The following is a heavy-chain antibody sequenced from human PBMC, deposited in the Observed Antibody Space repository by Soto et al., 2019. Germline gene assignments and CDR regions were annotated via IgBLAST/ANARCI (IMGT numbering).Heavy chain of an antibody. CDR2: ISYDGSNK. V-gene: IGHV3-30-3*01. CDR1: GFTFSSYA. Sequence: PWGSLRLSCAASGFTFSSYAMHWVRQDPGKGLEWVAVISYDGSNKYYADSVKGRFTISRDNSKNTLYLQMNSLRAEDTAVYYCASQFVRLTNYYCGMEGWGKGNTVTVSS. D-gene: IGHD1-1*01. J-gene: IGHJ6*04. CDR3: ASQFVRLTNYYCGMEG.